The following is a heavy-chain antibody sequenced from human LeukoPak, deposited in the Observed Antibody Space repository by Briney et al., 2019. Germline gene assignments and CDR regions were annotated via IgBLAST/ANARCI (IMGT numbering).Heavy chain of an antibody. CDR1: GFTFSDYY. V-gene: IGHV3-11*01. CDR3: ARCKVTYYYHYMDV. CDR2: ISSSGSTI. J-gene: IGHJ6*03. D-gene: IGHD5-18*01. Sequence: TGGSLRLSCAASGFTFSDYYMSWLRQAPGKGLEWVSYISSSGSTIYYADSVKGRFTISRDNAKNSLYLQMNSLRAEDTAVYYCARCKVTYYYHYMDVWGKGTTVTVSS.